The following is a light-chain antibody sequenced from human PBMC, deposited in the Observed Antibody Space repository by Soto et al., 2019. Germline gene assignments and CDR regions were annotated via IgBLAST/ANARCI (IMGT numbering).Light chain of an antibody. CDR3: AAWDDSLNGWV. J-gene: IGLJ3*02. V-gene: IGLV1-44*01. CDR1: SSNFGGNT. CDR2: SNN. Sequence: QSVLIQPPSASGTPGQRVIMSCSGSSSNFGGNTANWYQQFPGTAPKVLIYSNNQRPLGVPDRFSGSKSGTSASLAISGLQSEDEADYYCAAWDDSLNGWVFGGGTKLTVL.